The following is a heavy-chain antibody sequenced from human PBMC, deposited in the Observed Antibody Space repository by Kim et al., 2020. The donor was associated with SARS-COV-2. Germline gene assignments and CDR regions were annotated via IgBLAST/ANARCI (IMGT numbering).Heavy chain of an antibody. Sequence: GGSLRLSCAVSGFTFSSYAMSWVRQAPGKGLEWVSSISGSGDSTYYADSVKGRFTISRDNSKNTLYLQMNSLRAEDTAAYYCAKDHTSGWVHHYYYYAMDVWGQGTTVTVSS. D-gene: IGHD6-19*01. CDR1: GFTFSSYA. CDR2: ISGSGDST. J-gene: IGHJ6*02. CDR3: AKDHTSGWVHHYYYYAMDV. V-gene: IGHV3-23*01.